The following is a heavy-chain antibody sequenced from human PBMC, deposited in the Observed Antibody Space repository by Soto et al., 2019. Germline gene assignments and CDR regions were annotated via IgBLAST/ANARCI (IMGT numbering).Heavy chain of an antibody. V-gene: IGHV1-69*06. CDR3: ARGLYSSSSPQLGYYYGMDV. CDR2: IIPIFGTA. J-gene: IGHJ6*02. D-gene: IGHD6-6*01. Sequence: SVEVSCKASGGTFSSYAISWVRQAPGQGLEWMGGIIPIFGTANYAQKFQGRVTITADKSTSTAYMELSSLRSEDTAVYYCARGLYSSSSPQLGYYYGMDVWGQGTTVTVSS. CDR1: GGTFSSYA.